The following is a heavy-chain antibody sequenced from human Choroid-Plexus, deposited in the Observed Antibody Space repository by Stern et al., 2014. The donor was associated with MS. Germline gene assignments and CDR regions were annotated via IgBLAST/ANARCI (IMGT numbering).Heavy chain of an antibody. CDR2: VSYDGSNK. J-gene: IGHJ5*02. Sequence: QVQLVQSGGGVVQPGRPLRLSCVASGFTFGGCAMHWVRQAPGKGLEWVAGVSYDGSNKDYADSVKGRFTISRDNSQNTLYMQMSSLRPEDTAVYYCAKDRQYLTYFFDHWGQGSLVTVSS. D-gene: IGHD2/OR15-2a*01. V-gene: IGHV3-30*18. CDR3: AKDRQYLTYFFDH. CDR1: GFTFGGCA.